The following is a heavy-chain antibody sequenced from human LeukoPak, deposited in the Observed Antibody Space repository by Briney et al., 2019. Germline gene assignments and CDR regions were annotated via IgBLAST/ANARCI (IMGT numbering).Heavy chain of an antibody. CDR2: ISSSSSTI. V-gene: IGHV3-48*04. CDR1: GFTFSTYS. CDR3: ARDEYSTAAAAGTRGDY. Sequence: GGSLRLSCAASGFTFSTYSMNWVRQAPGKGLEWLSYISSSSSTISYADSVKGRFTISRDNAKNSLFLQMSSLSAEDTAVYYCARDEYSTAAAAGTRGDYRGQGTLVTVSS. J-gene: IGHJ4*02. D-gene: IGHD6-13*01.